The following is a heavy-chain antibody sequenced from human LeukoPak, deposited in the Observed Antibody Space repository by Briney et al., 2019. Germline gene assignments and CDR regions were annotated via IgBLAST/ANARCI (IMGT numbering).Heavy chain of an antibody. CDR1: GFTFSSYA. D-gene: IGHD3-22*01. V-gene: IGHV3-30-3*01. CDR2: ISYDGSNK. J-gene: IGHJ4*02. Sequence: GGSLRLSCAASGFTFSSYAMHWVRQAPGKGLEWVAVISYDGSNKYYADSVKGRFTISRDNSKNTLYLQMNSLRAEDTAVYYCARGPTHYYDSSGYLPSWGQGTLVTVSS. CDR3: ARGPTHYYDSSGYLPS.